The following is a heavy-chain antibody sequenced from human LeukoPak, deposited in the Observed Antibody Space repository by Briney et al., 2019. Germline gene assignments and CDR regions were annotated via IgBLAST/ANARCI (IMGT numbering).Heavy chain of an antibody. CDR3: AKNRGHCVDGVCHNYYYMDV. Sequence: PGGSLRLSCAASGFTFSSFAMTWVRQAPGKGLEWVSTVSGSAGRTDYADSVKGRFTISRDNLKNTLNLQMNGLRAEDTAVYYCAKNRGHCVDGVCHNYYYMDVWGRGTTVTVS. V-gene: IGHV3-23*01. D-gene: IGHD2-8*02. J-gene: IGHJ6*03. CDR2: VSGSAGRT. CDR1: GFTFSSFA.